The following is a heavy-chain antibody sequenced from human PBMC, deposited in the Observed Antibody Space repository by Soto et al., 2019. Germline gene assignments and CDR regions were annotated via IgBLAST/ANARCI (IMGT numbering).Heavy chain of an antibody. V-gene: IGHV3-7*01. CDR3: ARDARIVVVPAAIPGYYYYMDV. Sequence: GGSLRLSCAASGFTFSSYWMSWVRQAPGKGLEWVANIKQDGSEKYYVDSVKGRFTISRDNAKNSLYRQMNNLRAEETAGYYCARDARIVVVPAAIPGYYYYMDVWGKGTTVTVSS. D-gene: IGHD2-2*02. J-gene: IGHJ6*03. CDR2: IKQDGSEK. CDR1: GFTFSSYW.